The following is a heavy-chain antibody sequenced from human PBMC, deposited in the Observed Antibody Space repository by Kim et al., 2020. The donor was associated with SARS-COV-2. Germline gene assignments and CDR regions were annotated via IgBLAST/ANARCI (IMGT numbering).Heavy chain of an antibody. CDR1: GGSISRSSNY. V-gene: IGHV4-39*01. CDR2: INYSGNT. CDR3: ARLVSENSAVEY. J-gene: IGHJ4*02. Sequence: SETLSLTCTVSGGSISRSSNYWGWIRQPPGKGLEWIGSINYSGNTYYNPSLKSRVTISVDTSKNQFSLKMSSVTAADTAVYYCARLVSENSAVEYWGQGTLVTVSS.